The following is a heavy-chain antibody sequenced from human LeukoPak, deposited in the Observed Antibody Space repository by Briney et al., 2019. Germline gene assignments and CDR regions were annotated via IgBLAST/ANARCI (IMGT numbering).Heavy chain of an antibody. D-gene: IGHD4-23*01. CDR1: GYSISSGYY. Sequence: SETLSLTCAVSGYSISSGYYWGWIRQPPGKGLEWIGSIFHSGSPYYNPSLKSRVTISVDTSKNQFSLKLSSVTAADTAVYYCARVSVELSNWFDPWGQGTLVTVSS. CDR3: ARVSVELSNWFDP. V-gene: IGHV4-38-2*01. CDR2: IFHSGSP. J-gene: IGHJ5*02.